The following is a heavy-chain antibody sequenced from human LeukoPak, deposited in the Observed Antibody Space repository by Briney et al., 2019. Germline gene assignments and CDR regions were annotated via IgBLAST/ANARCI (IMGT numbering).Heavy chain of an antibody. CDR3: ARAGNYYGSGSYSGIDYYMDV. CDR1: GFTFSYYG. V-gene: IGHV3-30*02. J-gene: IGHJ6*03. CDR2: IRSDGSNK. Sequence: GGSLRLSCAASGFTFSYYGMHWARQAPGKGQEWVAFIRSDGSNKYYADSVKGRFTISRDNSKNTLYLQMNSLRAEDTAVYYCARAGNYYGSGSYSGIDYYMDVWGKGTTVTVSS. D-gene: IGHD3-10*01.